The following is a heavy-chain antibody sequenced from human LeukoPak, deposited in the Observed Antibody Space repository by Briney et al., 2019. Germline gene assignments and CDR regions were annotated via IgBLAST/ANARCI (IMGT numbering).Heavy chain of an antibody. V-gene: IGHV3-48*02. CDR3: ARDVQGGYGSGTYFAFDM. CDR1: GFTFSNAW. Sequence: GGSLRLSCAASGFTFSNAWMSWVRQAPGKGLEWVSYISRTSRTIYYAGSVKGRFTISRDNAKNSLYLQMNSLRDEDTAVYYCARDVQGGYGSGTYFAFDMWGQGTMVTVSS. CDR2: ISRTSRTI. J-gene: IGHJ3*02. D-gene: IGHD3-10*01.